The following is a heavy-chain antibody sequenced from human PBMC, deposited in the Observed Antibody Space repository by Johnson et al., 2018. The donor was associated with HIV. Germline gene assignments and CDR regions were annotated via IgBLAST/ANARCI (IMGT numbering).Heavy chain of an antibody. D-gene: IGHD1-1*01. CDR2: ISYDGSNK. CDR3: ARSGPNWAFDF. V-gene: IGHV3-30-3*01. J-gene: IGHJ3*01. CDR1: GLTFSDFA. Sequence: QVQLVESGGGVVQPGKSLRLSCAASGLTFSDFAMHWVRQAPGKGLEWVAVISYDGSNKYYADSVKGRFTISRDNAKNTMFVQMNSLRAEDTAVYYCARSGPNWAFDFWGQGTMVTVSS.